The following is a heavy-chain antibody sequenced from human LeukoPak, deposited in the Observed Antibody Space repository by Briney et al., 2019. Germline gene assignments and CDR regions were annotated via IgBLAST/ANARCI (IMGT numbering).Heavy chain of an antibody. D-gene: IGHD4-17*01. V-gene: IGHV3-53*01. J-gene: IGHJ1*01. CDR1: GFTVSSNY. CDR3: ARRYGDYVLYFQH. CDR2: LYSGGDT. Sequence: GGSLRLSCAASGFTVSSNYMSWVRQAPGKGLEWVSVLYSGGDTYYADSVKGRFTISRDNSMNTLYLQMNSLRAEDTAVYYCARRYGDYVLYFQHWGQGTLVTVSS.